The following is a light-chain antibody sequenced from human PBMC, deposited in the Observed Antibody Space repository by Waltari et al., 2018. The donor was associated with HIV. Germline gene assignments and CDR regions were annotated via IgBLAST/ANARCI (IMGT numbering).Light chain of an antibody. CDR3: SSYTTSSTYV. Sequence: QSALAQPASVSGSPGPSITISCTGTSTDIGAYNYVSWYQKHPDRSPKVIIYQGKYRPSGFSHRFSGSKSGNTASLTISGLQAEDEADYYCSSYTTSSTYVFGRGTTVSVL. V-gene: IGLV2-14*01. CDR1: STDIGAYNY. J-gene: IGLJ1*01. CDR2: QGK.